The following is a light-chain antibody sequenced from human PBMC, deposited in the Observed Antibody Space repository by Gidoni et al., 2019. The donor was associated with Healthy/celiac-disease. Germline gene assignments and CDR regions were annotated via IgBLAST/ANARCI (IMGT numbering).Light chain of an antibody. J-gene: IGKJ1*01. CDR1: QSVSSN. V-gene: IGKV3-15*01. Sequence: ELLLPPFPATLSVSPGERATLSCRASQSVSSNLAWYQQKPGQAPRLLIYGASTRATGIPARFSGSGSGTEFTLTISSLQSEDFAVYYCQQYNNWPRTFGQGTKVEIK. CDR2: GAS. CDR3: QQYNNWPRT.